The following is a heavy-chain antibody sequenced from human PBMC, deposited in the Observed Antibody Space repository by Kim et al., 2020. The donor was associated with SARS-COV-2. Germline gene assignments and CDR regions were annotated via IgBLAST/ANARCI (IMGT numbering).Heavy chain of an antibody. Sequence: SETLSLTCTVSGGSISSSSYYWGWIRQPPGKGLEWIGSIYYSGSTYYNPSLKSRVTISVDTSKNQFSLKLSSVTAADTAVYYCARHRGRTNYYGSGIWFDPWGQGTLVTVSS. J-gene: IGHJ5*02. CDR3: ARHRGRTNYYGSGIWFDP. D-gene: IGHD3-10*01. CDR1: GGSISSSSYY. CDR2: IYYSGST. V-gene: IGHV4-39*01.